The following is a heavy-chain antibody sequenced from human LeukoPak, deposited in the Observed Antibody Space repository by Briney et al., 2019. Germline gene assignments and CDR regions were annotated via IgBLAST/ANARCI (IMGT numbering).Heavy chain of an antibody. J-gene: IGHJ6*02. CDR2: ISTSGII. V-gene: IGHV3-48*02. Sequence: GGSLRLSCAASGFKLSSYNMNWVRQAPGKGPEWISAISTSGIIYDADSVKGRFTISRDNAKNSLYLQMNSLRDDDTAVYSCARGLSMDVWGQGTTVTVSS. CDR3: ARGLSMDV. CDR1: GFKLSSYN.